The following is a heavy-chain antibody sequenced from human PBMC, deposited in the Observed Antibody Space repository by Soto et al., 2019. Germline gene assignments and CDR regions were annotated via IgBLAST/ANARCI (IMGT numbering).Heavy chain of an antibody. V-gene: IGHV3-30-3*01. CDR2: ISYDGSNK. CDR3: ARGNLGGIAVAGTMVD. D-gene: IGHD6-19*01. Sequence: QSGGSLRLSCAASGFTFSSYAMHWVRQAPGKGLEWVAVISYDGSNKYYADSVKGRFTISRDNSKNTLYLQMNSLRAEDTAVYYCARGNLGGIAVAGTMVDWGQGTLVTVSS. CDR1: GFTFSSYA. J-gene: IGHJ4*02.